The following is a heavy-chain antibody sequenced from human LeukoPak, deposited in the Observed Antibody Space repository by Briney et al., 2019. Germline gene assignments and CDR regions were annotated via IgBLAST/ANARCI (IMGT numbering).Heavy chain of an antibody. CDR1: GFTFDDYA. D-gene: IGHD4-17*01. J-gene: IGHJ1*01. Sequence: GGSLRLSCTASGFTFDDYAMYWVRQVPGKGLEWVSGISWNSGSIGYADSVKGRFTISRDNAKNSLYLQMNSLRAEDTALYYCAKSEGSVTRAPEYFQHWGQGTLVTVSS. V-gene: IGHV3-9*01. CDR3: AKSEGSVTRAPEYFQH. CDR2: ISWNSGSI.